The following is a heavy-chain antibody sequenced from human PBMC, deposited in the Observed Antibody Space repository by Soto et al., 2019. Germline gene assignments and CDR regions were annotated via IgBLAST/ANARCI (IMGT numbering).Heavy chain of an antibody. V-gene: IGHV3-23*01. CDR3: AKDQRGYCSGGSCYGMDV. Sequence: HPGGSLRLSCAASGFASSIYVMSWVRQAPGKGLEWVSAISGSGGSTYYADSVKGRFTISRDNSKNTLYLQMNSLRAEDTAVYYCAKDQRGYCSGGSCYGMDVWGQGTTVTVSS. D-gene: IGHD2-15*01. J-gene: IGHJ6*02. CDR2: ISGSGGST. CDR1: GFASSIYV.